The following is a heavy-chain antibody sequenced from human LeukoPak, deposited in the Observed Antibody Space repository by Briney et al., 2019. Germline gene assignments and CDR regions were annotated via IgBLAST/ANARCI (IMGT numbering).Heavy chain of an antibody. V-gene: IGHV4-39*07. CDR3: ARDGEYYYDSSGYYHDAFDI. CDR1: GGSVSTTGRF. D-gene: IGHD3-22*01. Sequence: SETLSLTCSVSGGSVSTTGRFWGWVRQPPGKRLEWIGSIDSGGGTHYITSLKSRLTISLDSSKNQYSLRLSSVTAADTAVYYCARDGEYYYDSSGYYHDAFDIWGQGTMVTVSS. J-gene: IGHJ3*02. CDR2: IDSGGGT.